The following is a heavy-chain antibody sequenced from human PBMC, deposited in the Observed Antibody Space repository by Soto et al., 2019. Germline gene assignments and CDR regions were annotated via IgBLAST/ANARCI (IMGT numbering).Heavy chain of an antibody. CDR1: GFTFSSYW. V-gene: IGHV3-7*01. J-gene: IGHJ4*02. CDR2: IKQDGSEK. D-gene: IGHD3-3*01. CDR3: ARDAYYDFWSGSRDY. Sequence: GGSLRLSCAASGFTFSSYWMSWVRQAPGKGLEWVANIKQDGSEKYYVDSVKGRFTISRDNAKNSLYLQMNSLRAEDTAVYYCARDAYYDFWSGSRDYWGQGTLVTVSS.